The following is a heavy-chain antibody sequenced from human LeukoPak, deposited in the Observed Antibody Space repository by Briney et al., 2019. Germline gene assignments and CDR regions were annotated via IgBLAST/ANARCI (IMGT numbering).Heavy chain of an antibody. Sequence: SETLSLTCTVSGGSISTSSYSWGWIRQPPGKGLEWIGSIYSGGSTYYNPSLKSRTTISVDTSQNQFSLMLSSLTAADTAVYYCARMGTDFWSSPFYWGQGTLVSVSS. V-gene: IGHV4-39*07. CDR1: GGSISTSSYS. CDR2: IYSGGST. D-gene: IGHD3-3*01. CDR3: ARMGTDFWSSPFY. J-gene: IGHJ4*02.